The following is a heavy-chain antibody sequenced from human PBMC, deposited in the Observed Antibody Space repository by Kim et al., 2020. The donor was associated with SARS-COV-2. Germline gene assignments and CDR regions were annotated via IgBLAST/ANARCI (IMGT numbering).Heavy chain of an antibody. CDR3: TRQSEWLSPKHFDY. J-gene: IGHJ4*02. CDR1: GFTFSGSA. CDR2: IRSKANSYAT. D-gene: IGHD3-3*01. Sequence: GGSLRLSCAASGFTFSGSAMHWVRQASGKGLVWVGRIRSKANSYATAYAASVKGRFTISRDDSKNTAYLQMNSLKTEDTAVYYCTRQSEWLSPKHFDYWGQGTLVTVSS. V-gene: IGHV3-73*01.